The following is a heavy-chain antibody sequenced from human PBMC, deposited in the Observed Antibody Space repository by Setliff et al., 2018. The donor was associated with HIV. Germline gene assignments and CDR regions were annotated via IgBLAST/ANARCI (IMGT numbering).Heavy chain of an antibody. CDR2: INHSGHT. J-gene: IGHJ4*02. CDR3: ARGPSGSFYRRLDY. CDR1: GGSFSGYY. D-gene: IGHD1-26*01. Sequence: PSETLSLTCAVYGGSFSGYYWPWIRQPPGKDLEWNGEINHSGHTTYNPSLKTRVTISVDTSKNQFSLNLRSVTAADTAVYYCARGPSGSFYRRLDYWGQGTLVTVSS. V-gene: IGHV4-34*01.